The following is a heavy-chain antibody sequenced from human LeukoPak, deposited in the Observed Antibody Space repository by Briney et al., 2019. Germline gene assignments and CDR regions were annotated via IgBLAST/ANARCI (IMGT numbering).Heavy chain of an antibody. Sequence: ASVKVSCKASGYTFTGYCMHWVRQAPGQGLEWMGWINPNSGGTNYAQKFQGWVTMTRDTSISTAYMELSRLRSDDTAVYYCARGPLSGWYGHEFIGLDYWGQGTLVTVSS. D-gene: IGHD6-19*01. V-gene: IGHV1-2*04. J-gene: IGHJ4*02. CDR1: GYTFTGYC. CDR3: ARGPLSGWYGHEFIGLDY. CDR2: INPNSGGT.